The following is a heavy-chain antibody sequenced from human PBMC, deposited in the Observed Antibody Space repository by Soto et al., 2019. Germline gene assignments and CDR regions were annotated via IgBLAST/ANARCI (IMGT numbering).Heavy chain of an antibody. D-gene: IGHD2-15*01. CDR3: ARGGGYCSGGSCYSGFCFDY. J-gene: IGHJ4*02. Sequence: QVQLQQWGAGLLKPSETLSLTCAVYGGSFSGYYWSWIRQPPGKGLEWIGEINHSGSTNYNPSLKIRVTISVDTSKNQFSLKLSSVTAADTAVYYCARGGGYCSGGSCYSGFCFDYWGQGTLVTVSS. CDR1: GGSFSGYY. V-gene: IGHV4-34*01. CDR2: INHSGST.